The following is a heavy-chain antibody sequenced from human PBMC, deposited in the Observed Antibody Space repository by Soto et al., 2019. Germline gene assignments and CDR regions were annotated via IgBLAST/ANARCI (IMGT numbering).Heavy chain of an antibody. CDR1: GFTIENHA. V-gene: IGHV3-23*01. CDR3: AKDSWAIFGVPAAEYDAMDV. Sequence: EVQLLESEGAPVQSGGSLRLSCVASGFTIENHAMSWVRQAPGKGLEWVSAISGSGGTTYYSDSVKGSFTISRDNSKNTVYLQMNDLRVEDAAEYFCAKDSWAIFGVPAAEYDAMDVWGQGTTVTVSS. D-gene: IGHD3-3*01. J-gene: IGHJ6*02. CDR2: ISGSGGTT.